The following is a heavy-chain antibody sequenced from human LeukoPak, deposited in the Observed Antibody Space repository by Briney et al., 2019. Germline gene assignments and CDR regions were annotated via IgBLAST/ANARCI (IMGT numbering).Heavy chain of an antibody. CDR3: ARDAPYSSGLPGYYYGMDV. D-gene: IGHD6-19*01. CDR2: INPNSGGT. V-gene: IGHV1-2*02. Sequence: ASVKVSCKASGYTFTGYYIHWVRQAPGQGLEWMGWINPNSGGTNYAQKFQGRVTMTRDTSISTAYMELSRLRSDDTAVYYCARDAPYSSGLPGYYYGMDVWGQGTTVTVSS. CDR1: GYTFTGYY. J-gene: IGHJ6*02.